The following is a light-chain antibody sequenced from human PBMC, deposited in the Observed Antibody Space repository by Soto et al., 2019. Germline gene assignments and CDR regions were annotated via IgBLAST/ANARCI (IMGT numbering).Light chain of an antibody. J-gene: IGLJ2*01. Sequence: QSALTQPPSASGAPGQRVTISCSGSSSNIGRNAVNWYRQLPGTAPRLLIYTNDLRPSGVHDRFSASRSGTSASLAISGLQSEDEANFYCATWDDSLDGPVFGGGTKLTVL. CDR1: SSNIGRNA. CDR2: TND. CDR3: ATWDDSLDGPV. V-gene: IGLV1-44*01.